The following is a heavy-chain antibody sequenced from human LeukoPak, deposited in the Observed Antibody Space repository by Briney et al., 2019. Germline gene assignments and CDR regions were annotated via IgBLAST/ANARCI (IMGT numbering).Heavy chain of an antibody. V-gene: IGHV4/OR15-8*01. D-gene: IGHD5-12*01. CDR1: GGSIDSTNW. CDR2: IHHDGRI. J-gene: IGHJ6*02. Sequence: SETLSLTCDVSGGSIDSTNWWNWVRQPPGKGLEWIGEIHHDGRINYNPSLKSRVTLSVDKSKNQFSLKLSSVTAADTAVYYCARGGRVATMIYYYYYGMDVWGQGTTVTVSS. CDR3: ARGGRVATMIYYYYYGMDV.